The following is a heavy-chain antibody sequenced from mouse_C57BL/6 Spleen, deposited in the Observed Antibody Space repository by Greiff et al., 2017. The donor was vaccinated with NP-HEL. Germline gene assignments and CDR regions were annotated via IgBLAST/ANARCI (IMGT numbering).Heavy chain of an antibody. CDR3: TTGSIYDWFAY. V-gene: IGHV14-1*01. D-gene: IGHD1-1*01. CDR2: IDPEDGDT. J-gene: IGHJ3*01. Sequence: EVQRVESGAELVRPGASVKLSCTASGFNIKDYYMHWVKQRPEPSLEWIGSIDPEDGDTKYAPKFQGKATMTADTSSNAAYLQLSSLTSEDTAVYYCTTGSIYDWFAYWGQGTLVTVSA. CDR1: GFNIKDYY.